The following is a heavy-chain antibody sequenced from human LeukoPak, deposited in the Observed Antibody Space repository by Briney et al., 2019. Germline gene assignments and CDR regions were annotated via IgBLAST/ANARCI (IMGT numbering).Heavy chain of an antibody. V-gene: IGHV4-59*01. CDR2: MYNSGST. CDR1: GGSISGSY. Sequence: PSETLSLTCTVSGGSISGSYWSWIRQPPGKGLEWIAYMYNSGSTNYNPSLKSRVTISIDTSKNQFSLKLSSLTAADTAMYYCARRETHDYTPFFDYWGQGTLVTVSS. D-gene: IGHD4/OR15-4a*01. J-gene: IGHJ4*02. CDR3: ARRETHDYTPFFDY.